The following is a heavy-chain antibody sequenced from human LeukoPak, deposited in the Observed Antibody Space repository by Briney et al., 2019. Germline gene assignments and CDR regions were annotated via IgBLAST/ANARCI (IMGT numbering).Heavy chain of an antibody. CDR1: GGSISSSSYY. D-gene: IGHD3-16*01. CDR2: IYYSGST. V-gene: IGHV4-39*01. J-gene: IGHJ3*02. CDR3: ARGGGIAHDAFDI. Sequence: PSETLSLTCTVSGGSISSSSYYWGWIRQPPGKGLEWIGSIYYSGSTYYNPSLKSRVTISVDTSKNQFSLKLSSVTAADTAVYYCARGGGIAHDAFDIWGQGTMVTVSS.